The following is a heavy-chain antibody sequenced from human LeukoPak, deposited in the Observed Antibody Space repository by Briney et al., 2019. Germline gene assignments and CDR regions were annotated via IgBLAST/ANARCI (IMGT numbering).Heavy chain of an antibody. J-gene: IGHJ4*02. CDR1: GGSISTSNYY. CDR2: IFYSGST. V-gene: IGHV4-39*07. Sequence: PSETLSLTCTVSGGSISTSNYYWGWIRQPPGKGLEWIGNIFYSGSTYYSPSVKSRVTISLDTSRNQFSLRLSSVTAADTAVYYCARVTGYMIEDYFDYWGQGTLVTVSS. CDR3: ARVTGYMIEDYFDY. D-gene: IGHD3-22*01.